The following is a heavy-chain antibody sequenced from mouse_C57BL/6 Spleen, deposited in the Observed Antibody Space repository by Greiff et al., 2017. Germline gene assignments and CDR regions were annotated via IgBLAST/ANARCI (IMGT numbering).Heavy chain of an antibody. Sequence: EVKLMEPGGGLVKPGGSLKLSCAASGFTFSSYAMPWVRQTPEQRLEWVATISDGGSYTNYPDNVKGRFTISRDNAKNNLYLQMSHLKSEDTDMYYGERGGIYYDYEDYAMDYWGQGTSVTVSS. CDR3: ERGGIYYDYEDYAMDY. CDR1: GFTFSSYA. J-gene: IGHJ4*01. V-gene: IGHV5-4*03. CDR2: ISDGGSYT. D-gene: IGHD2-4*01.